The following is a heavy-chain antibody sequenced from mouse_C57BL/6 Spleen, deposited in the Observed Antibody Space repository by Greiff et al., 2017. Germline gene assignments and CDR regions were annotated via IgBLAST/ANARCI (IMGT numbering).Heavy chain of an antibody. CDR2: IYPSDSET. CDR3: ARGGSSYDYYAMGY. CDR1: GYTFTSYW. J-gene: IGHJ4*01. D-gene: IGHD1-1*01. V-gene: IGHV1-61*01. Sequence: QVQLQQPGAELVRPGSSVKLSCKASGYTFTSYWMDWVKQRPGQGLEWIGNIYPSDSETHYNQKFKDKATLTVDKSSSTAYMQLSSLTSEDSAVYYCARGGSSYDYYAMGYWGQGTSVAVSS.